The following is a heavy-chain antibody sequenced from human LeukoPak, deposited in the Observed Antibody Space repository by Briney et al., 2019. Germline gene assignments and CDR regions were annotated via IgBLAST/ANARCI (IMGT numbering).Heavy chain of an antibody. CDR1: GYSFTSYW. V-gene: IGHV5-51*01. CDR3: ARGPFGCSSTSCYPWVWDKNPHWYFDY. Sequence: GESLKISCKGSGYSFTSYWIGWVRQMPGKGLEWMGIIYPGDSDTRYSPSFQGQVTISADKSISTAYLQWSSLKASDTAMYYCARGPFGCSSTSCYPWVWDKNPHWYFDYWGQGTLVTVSS. D-gene: IGHD2-2*01. CDR2: IYPGDSDT. J-gene: IGHJ4*02.